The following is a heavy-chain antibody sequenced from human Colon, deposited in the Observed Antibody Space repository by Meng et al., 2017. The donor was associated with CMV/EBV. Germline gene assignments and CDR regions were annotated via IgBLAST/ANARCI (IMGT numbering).Heavy chain of an antibody. CDR1: GFSVSTTQLS. CDR3: AHGGSGYDFGAGGFDS. Sequence: SGPTLVKPTQTLTLTCTFSGFSVSTTQLSVGWIRQPPEKALEWVALIYWNDDKRYNPSLKSRVTVTKDTPRNQVILTMTDMDPSDTATYFCAHGGSGYDFGAGGFDSWGQGTLVTVSS. J-gene: IGHJ4*02. V-gene: IGHV2-5*01. CDR2: IYWNDDK. D-gene: IGHD5-12*01.